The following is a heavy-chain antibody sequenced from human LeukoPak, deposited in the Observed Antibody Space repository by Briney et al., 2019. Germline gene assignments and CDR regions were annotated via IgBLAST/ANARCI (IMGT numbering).Heavy chain of an antibody. CDR2: IWYDGSNK. CDR1: GFTFSSYG. V-gene: IGHV3-33*01. D-gene: IGHD3-10*01. CDR3: ARGYGSGTNGGLDP. Sequence: PGRSLRLSCAASGFTFSSYGMHWVRQAPGKGLEWVAVIWYDGSNKYYADSVKGRFTISRDNSKNTLYLQMNSLRAEDTAVYYCARGYGSGTNGGLDPWGQGTLVTVSS. J-gene: IGHJ5*02.